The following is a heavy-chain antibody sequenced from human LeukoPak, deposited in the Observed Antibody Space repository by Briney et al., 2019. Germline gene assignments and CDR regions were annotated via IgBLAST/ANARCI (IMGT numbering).Heavy chain of an antibody. CDR2: IRSKAYGVTT. D-gene: IGHD5-18*01. CDR1: GFTFGDYA. V-gene: IGHV3-49*04. Sequence: GRSLRLSCTASGFTFGDYAMSWVRQAPGKGLEWVGFIRSKAYGVTTEYAASVKGIFTISRDDSKSIAYLQMNSLKTEDTAVYYCVRVVTRVIFDYWGQGTLVTVSS. CDR3: VRVVTRVIFDY. J-gene: IGHJ4*02.